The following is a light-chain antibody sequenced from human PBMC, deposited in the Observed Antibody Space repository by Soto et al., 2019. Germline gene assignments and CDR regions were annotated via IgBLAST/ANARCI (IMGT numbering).Light chain of an antibody. Sequence: VMTQSPATLSASPGERVILSCRDIQNIGSNLAWYQQRPGQAPRLXMYGASTRATETPARFSGSGSGTEFTLTITSLQSEDFATDYCQQYDSFSVTFGQGTRLEIK. CDR3: QQYDSFSVT. CDR1: QNIGSN. V-gene: IGKV3-15*01. J-gene: IGKJ5*01. CDR2: GAS.